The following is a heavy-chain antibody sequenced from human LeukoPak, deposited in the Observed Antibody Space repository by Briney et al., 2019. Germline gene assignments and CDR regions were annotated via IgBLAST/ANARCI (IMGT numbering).Heavy chain of an antibody. CDR3: ARDPINIATAANGFDY. D-gene: IGHD6-13*01. V-gene: IGHV3-20*04. CDR1: GFTFNVYS. Sequence: RAGGSLRLSCAASGFTFNVYSMNWVRQAPGKGLEWVSGINWNGGSTGYADSVKGRFTISRDNAKNSLYLQMNSLRVEDTALYYCARDPINIATAANGFDYWGQGTLVTVSS. CDR2: INWNGGST. J-gene: IGHJ4*02.